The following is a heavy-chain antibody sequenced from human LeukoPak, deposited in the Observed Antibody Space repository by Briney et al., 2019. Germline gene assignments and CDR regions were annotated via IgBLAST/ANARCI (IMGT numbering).Heavy chain of an antibody. J-gene: IGHJ3*02. D-gene: IGHD2-2*01. CDR2: IYYSGST. Sequence: SETLSLTCTVSGGSISSYYWSWIRQPPGKGLEWIGYIYYSGSTNYNPSLKSRVTISVDTPKNQFSLKLSSVTAADTAVYYCARGYCSSTSCFDAFDIWGQGTMVTVSS. V-gene: IGHV4-59*01. CDR1: GGSISSYY. CDR3: ARGYCSSTSCFDAFDI.